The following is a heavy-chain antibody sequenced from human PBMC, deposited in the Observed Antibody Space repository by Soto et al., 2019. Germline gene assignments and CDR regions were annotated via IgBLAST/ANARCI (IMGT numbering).Heavy chain of an antibody. CDR2: ISHDGSYK. Sequence: AGGSLRLSCAASGFSFTTYVMHWVHQAPGKGLEWVAVISHDGSYKYYGDAVKGRFTISRDTSKNAVYLEMNSLRPEDTAVYYCAKGLLAIVGTTLPRDAFNIWGQGTMVTVSS. CDR3: AKGLLAIVGTTLPRDAFNI. CDR1: GFSFTTYV. V-gene: IGHV3-30*18. J-gene: IGHJ3*02. D-gene: IGHD1-26*01.